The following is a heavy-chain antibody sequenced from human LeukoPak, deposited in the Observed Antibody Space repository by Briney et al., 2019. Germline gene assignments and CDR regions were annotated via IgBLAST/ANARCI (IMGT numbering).Heavy chain of an antibody. V-gene: IGHV3-48*01. CDR2: ISSSSTI. CDR1: GFTFSSYS. J-gene: IGHJ3*02. CDR3: ARAVITIFGVVPDAFDI. Sequence: GGSLRLSCAASGFTFSSYSMNWVRQAPGKGLEWVSYISSSSTIYYADSVKGRFTISRDNAKNSLYLQMNSLRAEDTAVYYCARAVITIFGVVPDAFDIWGQGTMVTVSS. D-gene: IGHD3-3*01.